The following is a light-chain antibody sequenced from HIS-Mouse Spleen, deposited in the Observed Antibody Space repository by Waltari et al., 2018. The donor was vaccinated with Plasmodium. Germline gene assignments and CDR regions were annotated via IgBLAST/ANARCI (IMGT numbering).Light chain of an antibody. J-gene: IGLJ2*01. CDR3: SSYAGSNNLEV. Sequence: QSALTQPPSASGSPGQSVTISCTGTSSDVGGYNYVSWYQQHPGKAPKPMIYEVSKRPSGVPYRFSGSKSGNTASLTVSGLQAEDEADYYCSSYAGSNNLEVFGGGTKLTVL. CDR1: SSDVGGYNY. V-gene: IGLV2-8*01. CDR2: EVS.